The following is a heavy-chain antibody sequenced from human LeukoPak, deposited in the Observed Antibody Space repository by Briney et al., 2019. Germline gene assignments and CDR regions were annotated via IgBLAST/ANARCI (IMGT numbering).Heavy chain of an antibody. CDR2: IWYDGSNT. Sequence: PGGSLRLSCAASGFTFSSYAMHWVRQAPGKGLEWVAVIWYDGSNTYYADSVKGRFTISRDNSKNTLNLQMNSLRAEDTAVYYCARETRLGSSWSYFDYWGQGTLVTVSS. J-gene: IGHJ4*02. CDR1: GFTFSSYA. CDR3: ARETRLGSSWSYFDY. V-gene: IGHV3-33*01. D-gene: IGHD6-13*01.